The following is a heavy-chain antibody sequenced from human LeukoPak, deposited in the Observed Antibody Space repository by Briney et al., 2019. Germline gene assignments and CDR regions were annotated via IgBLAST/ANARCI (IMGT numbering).Heavy chain of an antibody. Sequence: GASVKVSCKASEYTFTDYYVHWVRQAPGQGLDWMGWINPSSGGTNYAQNFQGRVSMTRDTSISASYMELSRLRSDDTAVYYCARGSSYGFSMGYWGQGTLVTVSS. CDR1: EYTFTDYY. CDR3: ARGSSYGFSMGY. V-gene: IGHV1-2*02. J-gene: IGHJ4*02. CDR2: INPSSGGT. D-gene: IGHD5-18*01.